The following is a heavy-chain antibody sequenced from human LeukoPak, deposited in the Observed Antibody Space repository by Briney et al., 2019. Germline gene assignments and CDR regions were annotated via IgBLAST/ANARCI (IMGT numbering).Heavy chain of an antibody. D-gene: IGHD5-18*01. CDR3: ARVLLDRGYSYGSGLDYYGMDV. Sequence: SVKVSCKASGGTFSSYAISWVRQAPGQGLEWMGGIIPIFGTANYAQKFQGRVTITAEESTSTAYMELSSLRSEDTAVYYCARVLLDRGYSYGSGLDYYGMDVWGKGTTVTVSS. CDR2: IIPIFGTA. CDR1: GGTFSSYA. V-gene: IGHV1-69*13. J-gene: IGHJ6*04.